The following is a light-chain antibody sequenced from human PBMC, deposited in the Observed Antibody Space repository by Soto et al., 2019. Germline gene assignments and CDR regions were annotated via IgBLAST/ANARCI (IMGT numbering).Light chain of an antibody. Sequence: IKVTLSPSTLSAYVGDRVTITCRASQTISTWLAWYQQKPWKAPKLLIYDASSLESGVPSRFSGSGSGTEFTLTISSLQPDDFATYYCQQYNSYAWTFGQGTKVDI. CDR3: QQYNSYAWT. V-gene: IGKV1-5*01. CDR2: DAS. CDR1: QTISTW. J-gene: IGKJ1*01.